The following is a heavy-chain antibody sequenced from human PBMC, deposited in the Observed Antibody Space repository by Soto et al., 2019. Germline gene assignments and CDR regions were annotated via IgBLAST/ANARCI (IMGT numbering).Heavy chain of an antibody. V-gene: IGHV3-48*03. J-gene: IGHJ4*02. D-gene: IGHD6-19*01. CDR2: ISSIGVAT. CDR3: AREGRVGGIDY. CDR1: GFTFSIHG. Sequence: PGGSLRLSCAASGFTFSIHGMNWVRQAPGKGLEWVSYISSIGVATYYADSVKGRSTISRDNAKNSLYLQMNSLRAEDTAVYYCAREGRVGGIDYWGQGTPVTVSS.